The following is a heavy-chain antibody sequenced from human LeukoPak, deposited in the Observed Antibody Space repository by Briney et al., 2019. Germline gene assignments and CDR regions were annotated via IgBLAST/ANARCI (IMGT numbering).Heavy chain of an antibody. Sequence: GGSLRLSCTASGFTFGEYAVSWVRQAPGKGREWVGFIRSKAYGGTTEYAASVKGKFTITRDDSKTIAYLQMNSLKTEDTAVYYCAREIRRYNWFDPWGEGTLVTVSS. CDR1: GFTFGEYA. V-gene: IGHV3-49*04. D-gene: IGHD3-16*01. CDR2: IRSKAYGGTT. J-gene: IGHJ5*02. CDR3: AREIRRYNWFDP.